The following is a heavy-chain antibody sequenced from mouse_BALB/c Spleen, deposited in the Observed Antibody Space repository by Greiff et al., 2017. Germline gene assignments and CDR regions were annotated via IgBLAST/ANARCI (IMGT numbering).Heavy chain of an antibody. CDR2: IDPANGNT. D-gene: IGHD1-1*01. CDR1: GFNIKDTY. V-gene: IGHV14-3*02. J-gene: IGHJ3*01. Sequence: EVQLQQSGAELVKPGASVKLSCTASGFNIKDTYMHWVKQRPEQGLEWIGRIDPANGNTKYDPKFQGKATITADTSSNTAYLQLSSLTSEDTAVYYCAPYYYGSRPWFAYWGQGTLVTVSA. CDR3: APYYYGSRPWFAY.